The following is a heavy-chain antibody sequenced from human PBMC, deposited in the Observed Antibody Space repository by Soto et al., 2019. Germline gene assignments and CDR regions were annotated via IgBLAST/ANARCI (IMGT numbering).Heavy chain of an antibody. CDR3: AAGIVVNAPGY. V-gene: IGHV1-58*02. CDR1: GFTFTSSA. J-gene: IGHJ4*02. D-gene: IGHD3-22*01. Sequence: QMQLVQSGPEVKKPGTSVKVSCKASGFTFTSSAMQWVRQARGRRPEWIGWIGFGSGNTNYAQKFQERVTFTRDMSTSTVYMELSSLRSEDTAVYYCAAGIVVNAPGYWGQGTLVTVSS. CDR2: IGFGSGNT.